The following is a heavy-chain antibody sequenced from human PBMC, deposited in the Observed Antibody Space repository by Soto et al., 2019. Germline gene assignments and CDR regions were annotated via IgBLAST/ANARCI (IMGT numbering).Heavy chain of an antibody. V-gene: IGHV1-69*12. CDR2: IIPIFGTA. J-gene: IGHJ4*02. Sequence: QVQLVQSGAEVKKPGSSVKVSCKASGGTFSSYAISWVRQAPGQGSEWMAGIIPIFGTANYAQKFQGRVTITADESTSTAYMELSSLRSEDTAVYYCARQEMDTAMVRPFYFDYWGQGTLVTVSS. CDR3: ARQEMDTAMVRPFYFDY. D-gene: IGHD5-18*01. CDR1: GGTFSSYA.